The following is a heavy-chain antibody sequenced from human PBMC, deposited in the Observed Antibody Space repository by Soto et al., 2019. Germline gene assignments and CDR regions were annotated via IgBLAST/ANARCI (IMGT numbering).Heavy chain of an antibody. D-gene: IGHD5-18*01. J-gene: IGHJ5*02. V-gene: IGHV1-3*01. CDR2: INAGNGNT. CDR1: GYTFTSYA. Sequence: ASVKVSCKASGYTFTSYAMHWGRQAPGQRLEWMGWINAGNGNTKYSQKFQGRITITRDTSASTAYMELSSLRSEDTAVYYCARDAGIVGIQLWWPSWVQESFNWFDPWGQGTLVTVSS. CDR3: ARDAGIVGIQLWWPSWVQESFNWFDP.